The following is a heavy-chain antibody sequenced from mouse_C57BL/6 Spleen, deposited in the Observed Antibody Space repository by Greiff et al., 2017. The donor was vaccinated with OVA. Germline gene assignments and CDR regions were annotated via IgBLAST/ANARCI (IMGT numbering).Heavy chain of an antibody. CDR3: ARSDSPNWDVRNY. D-gene: IGHD4-1*01. V-gene: IGHV1-64*01. CDR1: GYTFTSYW. J-gene: IGHJ2*01. CDR2: IHPNSGST. Sequence: VQLQQPGAELVKPGASVKLSCKASGYTFTSYWMHWVKQRPGQGLEWIGMIHPNSGSTNYNEKFKSKATLTVDKSSSTAYMQLSSLTSEDSAVYYCARSDSPNWDVRNYWGQGTTLTVSS.